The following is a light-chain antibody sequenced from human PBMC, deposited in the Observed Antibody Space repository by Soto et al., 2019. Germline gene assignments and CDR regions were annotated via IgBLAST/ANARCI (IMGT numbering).Light chain of an antibody. V-gene: IGKV3-20*01. CDR1: QSVSSSS. Sequence: EIVLTQSPGTLSLSPGERATLSCRASQSVSSSSLAWYQQKPGQAPRLLIYGASSRATGIPDRFSGSGSGTDFTLTISRLEPEDFAVYYCQQYVISLLFTFGPGTKVDIK. CDR2: GAS. J-gene: IGKJ3*01. CDR3: QQYVISLLFT.